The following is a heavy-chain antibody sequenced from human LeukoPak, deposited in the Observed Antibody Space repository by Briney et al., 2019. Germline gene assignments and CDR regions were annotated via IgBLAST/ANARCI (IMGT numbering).Heavy chain of an antibody. V-gene: IGHV3-21*01. CDR2: ISSSSSYI. D-gene: IGHD6-13*01. CDR1: GFTFSSYA. J-gene: IGHJ6*02. CDR3: ARDADSSSWSMYYYYGMDV. Sequence: GGSLRLSCAASGFTFSSYAMSWVRQAPGKGLEWVSSISSSSSYIYYADSVKGRFTISRDNAKNSLYLQMNSLRAEDTAVYYCARDADSSSWSMYYYYGMDVWGQGTTVTVSS.